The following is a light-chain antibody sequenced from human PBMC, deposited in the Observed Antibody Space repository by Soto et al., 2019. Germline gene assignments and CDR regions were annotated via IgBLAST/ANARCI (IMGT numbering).Light chain of an antibody. J-gene: IGKJ4*01. Sequence: EIVLTQSPGTLSLSPWERSTLSCRASQSVSSSYLAWYQQKPGQAPRLLISGASSRATGIPDRFSGSGSGTDFTLTISRLEPEDFAVYYCQQYGSSPPLTFGGGTKVEIK. V-gene: IGKV3-20*01. CDR1: QSVSSSY. CDR2: GAS. CDR3: QQYGSSPPLT.